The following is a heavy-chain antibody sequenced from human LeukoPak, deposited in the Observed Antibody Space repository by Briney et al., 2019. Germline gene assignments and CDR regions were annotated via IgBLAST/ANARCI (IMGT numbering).Heavy chain of an antibody. CDR1: GGSISSYY. CDR2: IYYSGST. D-gene: IGHD3-10*01. J-gene: IGHJ5*02. V-gene: IGHV4-59*12. Sequence: SETLSLTCTVSGGSISSYYWSWIRQPPGKGLEWIGYIYYSGSTNYNPSLKSRVTISVDTSKNQFSLKLSSVTAADTAVYYCARETSGSMVRGVIMRNWFDPWGQGTLVTVSS. CDR3: ARETSGSMVRGVIMRNWFDP.